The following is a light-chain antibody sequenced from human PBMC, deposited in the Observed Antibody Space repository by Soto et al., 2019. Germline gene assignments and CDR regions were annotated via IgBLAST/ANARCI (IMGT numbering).Light chain of an antibody. CDR2: DVS. CDR3: SSYTSSSTLDYV. J-gene: IGLJ1*01. CDR1: SSDVGGYNY. Sequence: QFVLTQPASVSGSPGQSITISCTGTSSDVGGYNYVSWYQQHPGKAPKLMIYDVSNRPSGVSNRFSGSKSGNTASLTISGLQAEDEADYYCSSYTSSSTLDYVFGTGTKLTVL. V-gene: IGLV2-14*01.